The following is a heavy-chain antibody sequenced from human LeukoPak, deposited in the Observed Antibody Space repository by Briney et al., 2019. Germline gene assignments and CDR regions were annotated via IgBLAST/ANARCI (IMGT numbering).Heavy chain of an antibody. J-gene: IGHJ4*02. CDR3: ARGEVEMATIPFDY. Sequence: PSETLSLTCTVSGGSISSGSYYWSWIRQPAGKGLEWIGYIYYSGSTNYNPSLKSRVTISVDTSKNQFSLKLSSVTAADTAVYYCARGEVEMATIPFDYWGQGTLVTVSS. D-gene: IGHD5-24*01. CDR2: IYYSGST. CDR1: GGSISSGSYY. V-gene: IGHV4-61*10.